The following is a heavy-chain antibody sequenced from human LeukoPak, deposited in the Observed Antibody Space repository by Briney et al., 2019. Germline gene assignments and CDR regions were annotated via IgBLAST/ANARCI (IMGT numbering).Heavy chain of an antibody. CDR1: GGSINNYY. D-gene: IGHD2-15*01. CDR3: ARGRYCSADICSGGDAFDI. Sequence: SETLSLTCTVSGGSINNYYWCWIRQPAGKGVEWIGRIYTRGSNNYNPSLKSRVNMSVDTSKNQFYLKLSSVTAADTAVYYCARGRYCSADICSGGDAFDIWGQGTMVSVSS. J-gene: IGHJ3*02. V-gene: IGHV4-4*07. CDR2: IYTRGSN.